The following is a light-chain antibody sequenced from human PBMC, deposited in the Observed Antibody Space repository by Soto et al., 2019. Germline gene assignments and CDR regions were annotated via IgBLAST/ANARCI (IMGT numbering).Light chain of an antibody. Sequence: DFVMTQSPDSLAVSLGERATIDCKSSQSVLYSPDKKSYLAWYQHKPGQPPKLLISWASTREFGVPDRFGGSGSGTYFTLTISNVQAEDVAVYYCQQYYSTPYTFGPGTKLEIK. CDR3: QQYYSTPYT. CDR2: WAS. CDR1: QSVLYSPDKKSY. J-gene: IGKJ2*01. V-gene: IGKV4-1*01.